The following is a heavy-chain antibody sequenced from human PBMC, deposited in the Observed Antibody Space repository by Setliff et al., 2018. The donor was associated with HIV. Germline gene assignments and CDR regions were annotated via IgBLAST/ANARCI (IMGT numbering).Heavy chain of an antibody. D-gene: IGHD5-18*01. CDR3: ARTLPQYTNLFDY. Sequence: ASVKVSCKASGYTFTNYYMHWVRQAPGQGLEWMGWINPNSGGTNYAQKFQGRVTMTRDTSISTAYMELSRPRSDDTAVYYCARTLPQYTNLFDYWGQGTLVTVSS. V-gene: IGHV1-2*02. CDR2: INPNSGGT. CDR1: GYTFTNYY. J-gene: IGHJ4*02.